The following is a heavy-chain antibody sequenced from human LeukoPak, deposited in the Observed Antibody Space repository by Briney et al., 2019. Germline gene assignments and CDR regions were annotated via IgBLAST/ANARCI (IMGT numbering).Heavy chain of an antibody. CDR1: GFTFTSHT. J-gene: IGHJ4*02. V-gene: IGHV3-21*01. CDR3: ARVWLYDILTGYPLDY. CDR2: IGIDTTTI. D-gene: IGHD3-9*01. Sequence: GGSLRLSCAASGFTFTSHTMNWVRQAPGKGLEWVSSIGIDTTTIYYADSVKGRFTISRDNAKNSLYLQMNSLRAEDTAVYYCARVWLYDILTGYPLDYWGQGTLVTVSS.